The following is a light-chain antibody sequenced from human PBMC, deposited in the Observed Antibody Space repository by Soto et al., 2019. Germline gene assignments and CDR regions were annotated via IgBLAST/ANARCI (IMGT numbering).Light chain of an antibody. J-gene: IGLJ1*01. CDR2: DVS. CDR1: SSDVGGYKF. CDR3: CSYAGSYTYV. Sequence: QPALTQARSVSGFPGQSVSISCTGTSSDVGGYKFVSWYQQHPGKAPKLMIYDVSKRPSGVPDHFSGSKSGNTASLTISGLQAEDEADYYCCSYAGSYTYVFGTGTKVTVL. V-gene: IGLV2-11*01.